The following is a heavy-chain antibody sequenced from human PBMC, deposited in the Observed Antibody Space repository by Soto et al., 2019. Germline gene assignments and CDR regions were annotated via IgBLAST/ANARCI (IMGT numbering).Heavy chain of an antibody. V-gene: IGHV3-13*01. J-gene: IGHJ3*02. D-gene: IGHD1-7*01. CDR2: IGTAGDT. Sequence: GGSLRLSCAASGFTFSSYDMHWVRQATGKGLEWVSAIGTAGDTYYPGSVKGRFTISRENAKNSLYLQMNGLRAGDTAVYYCARGRIGTELRAFDIWGQGTMVTVSS. CDR1: GFTFSSYD. CDR3: ARGRIGTELRAFDI.